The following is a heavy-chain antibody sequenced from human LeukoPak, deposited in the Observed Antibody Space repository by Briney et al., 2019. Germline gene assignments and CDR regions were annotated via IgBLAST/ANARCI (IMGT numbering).Heavy chain of an antibody. V-gene: IGHV3-74*01. Sequence: GVSLRLSCAASGFPFGSYWMHWVRQAPGKGLMWVSRVKHDGSGASYADSVKGRFTISRDDARNTLYLEMYSLRAEDTAVYYCARDSETSYWGWGQGTLVTVSS. CDR1: GFPFGSYW. CDR3: ARDSETSYWG. J-gene: IGHJ4*02. CDR2: VKHDGSGA. D-gene: IGHD7-27*01.